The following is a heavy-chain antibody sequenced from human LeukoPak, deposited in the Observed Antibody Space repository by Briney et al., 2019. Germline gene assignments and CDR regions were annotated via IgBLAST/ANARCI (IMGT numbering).Heavy chain of an antibody. V-gene: IGHV3-30*01. CDR1: GFTFSSYA. D-gene: IGHD2-2*02. CDR2: ISSDGSNK. CDR3: ASHYCSSTSCYTEYYFDY. Sequence: GRSLRLSCAASGFTFSSYAMHWVRQAPGKGLEWVAVISSDGSNKYYADSVKGRFTISRDNCMHTLYLQMDGLRAEDTAVYYCASHYCSSTSCYTEYYFDYWGQGALVTDSS. J-gene: IGHJ4*02.